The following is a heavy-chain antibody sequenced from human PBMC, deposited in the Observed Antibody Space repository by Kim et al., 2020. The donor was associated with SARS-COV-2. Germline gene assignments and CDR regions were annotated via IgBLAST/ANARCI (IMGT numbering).Heavy chain of an antibody. CDR3: AKVSADETIGIVLMVYGFADY. CDR2: ISGSGGST. Sequence: GGSLRLSCAASGFTFSSYAMSWVRQAPGKGLEWVSAISGSGGSTYYADSVKGRFTISRDNSKNTLYLQMNSLRAEDTAVYYCAKVSADETIGIVLMVYGFADYWGQGTLVTVSS. D-gene: IGHD2-8*01. V-gene: IGHV3-23*01. J-gene: IGHJ4*02. CDR1: GFTFSSYA.